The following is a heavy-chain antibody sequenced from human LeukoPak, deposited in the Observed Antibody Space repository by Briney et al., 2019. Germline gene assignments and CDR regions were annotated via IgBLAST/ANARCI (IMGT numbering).Heavy chain of an antibody. J-gene: IGHJ4*02. D-gene: IGHD2-15*01. V-gene: IGHV4-31*03. CDR2: IYYSGST. CDR1: GGSISSGGYY. Sequence: SETLSLTCTVSGGSISSGGYYWSWIRQHPGKGLEWIEYIYYSGSTYYNPSLKSRVTISVDTSKNQFSLKLSSVTAADTAVYYCAREGRGLLNHFDYWGQGTLVTVSS. CDR3: AREGRGLLNHFDY.